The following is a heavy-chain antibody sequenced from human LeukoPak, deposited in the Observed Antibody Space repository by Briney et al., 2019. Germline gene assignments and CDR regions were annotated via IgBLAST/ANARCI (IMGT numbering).Heavy chain of an antibody. Sequence: GGSLRLSCAASGFTFSSYWVNWVRQAPGKGLEWVANINKDGSERYYVDSVKGRFTISRDNTKKSLYLQMNTLRAEDTAVYYCARDLAGPPQEAFDIWGQGTMVTVSS. CDR3: ARDLAGPPQEAFDI. CDR1: GFTFSSYW. J-gene: IGHJ3*02. V-gene: IGHV3-7*01. CDR2: INKDGSER.